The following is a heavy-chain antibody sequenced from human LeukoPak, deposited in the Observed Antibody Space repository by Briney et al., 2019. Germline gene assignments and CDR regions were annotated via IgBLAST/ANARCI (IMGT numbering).Heavy chain of an antibody. J-gene: IGHJ5*02. CDR3: AREGPTGIAAAGTRVNWFDP. V-gene: IGHV1-2*02. Sequence: ASVKVSCKASGYTFTGYYMRWVRQAPGQGLEWMGWINPNSGGTNYAQKFQGRVTMTRDTSISTAYMELSRLRSDDTAVYYCAREGPTGIAAAGTRVNWFDPWGQGTLVTVSS. CDR1: GYTFTGYY. CDR2: INPNSGGT. D-gene: IGHD6-13*01.